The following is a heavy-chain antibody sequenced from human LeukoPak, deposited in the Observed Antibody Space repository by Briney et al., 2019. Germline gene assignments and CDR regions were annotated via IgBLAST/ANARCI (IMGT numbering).Heavy chain of an antibody. Sequence: GASVKVSCKASGGTFSSYAISWVRQAPGQGLEWMGGIIPIFGTANYAQKFQGRVTITADKSTSTAYMELSSLRSEDTAVYYCARVPLHSGDYYYYYMDVWGKGTTVTVSS. CDR2: IIPIFGTA. CDR1: GGTFSSYA. J-gene: IGHJ6*03. D-gene: IGHD3-10*01. CDR3: ARVPLHSGDYYYYYMDV. V-gene: IGHV1-69*06.